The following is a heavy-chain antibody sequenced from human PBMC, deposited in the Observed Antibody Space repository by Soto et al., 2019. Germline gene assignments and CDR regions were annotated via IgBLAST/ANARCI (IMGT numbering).Heavy chain of an antibody. J-gene: IGHJ3*02. Sequence: EVQLVESGGGLVQPGGSLRLSCTASGFIVSDTYVNWVRQAPGKGLEWVSVISNRGDTHYADSVRGRFSLSRDISDNTLHLQMNNLRVEDTAVYYRAREPRYCRGGSCSITGDAYATWGQGTMVTVSS. CDR2: ISNRGDT. D-gene: IGHD2-15*01. V-gene: IGHV3-66*01. CDR1: GFIVSDTY. CDR3: AREPRYCRGGSCSITGDAYAT.